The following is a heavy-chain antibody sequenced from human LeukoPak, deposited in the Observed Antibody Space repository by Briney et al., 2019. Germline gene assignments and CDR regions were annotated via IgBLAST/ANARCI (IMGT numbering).Heavy chain of an antibody. D-gene: IGHD3-22*01. CDR3: ASSYYYDGTRYFDY. CDR2: IYYTGST. Sequence: SETLSLTCTVSGGSITIYYWTWIRQPPGKGLEWIGYIYYTGSTKSNPSLKSRVTISLDMSKNQFSLKLSSVTAADTAIYYCASSYYYDGTRYFDYWGLGTLVTVSS. CDR1: GGSITIYY. V-gene: IGHV4-59*08. J-gene: IGHJ4*02.